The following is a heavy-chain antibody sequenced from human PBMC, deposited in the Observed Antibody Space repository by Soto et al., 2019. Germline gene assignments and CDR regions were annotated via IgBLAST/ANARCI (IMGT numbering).Heavy chain of an antibody. CDR1: GSTFSRYS. V-gene: IGHV3-21*01. J-gene: IGHJ2*01. Sequence: PGGSLRLSCAASGSTFSRYSMNWVRQAPGKGLEWVSSISSSSSYIYYADSVKGRFTISRDNAKDSPYLQMNSLRAEDTAVNYCARPPYDSRGYYPFWYLDLWGRGTQDTVSS. D-gene: IGHD3-22*01. CDR3: ARPPYDSRGYYPFWYLDL. CDR2: ISSSSSYI.